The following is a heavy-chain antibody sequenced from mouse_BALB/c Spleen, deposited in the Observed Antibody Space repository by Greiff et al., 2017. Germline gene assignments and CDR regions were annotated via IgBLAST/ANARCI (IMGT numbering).Heavy chain of an antibody. Sequence: EVMLVESGGGLVQPGGSLKLSCAASGFTFSSYGMSWVRQTPDKRLELVATINSNGGSTYYPDSVKGRFTISRDNAKNTLYLQMSSLKSEDTAMYYCARGGRRYFDYWGQGTTLTVSS. J-gene: IGHJ2*01. V-gene: IGHV5-6-3*01. D-gene: IGHD2-12*01. CDR3: ARGGRRYFDY. CDR2: INSNGGST. CDR1: GFTFSSYG.